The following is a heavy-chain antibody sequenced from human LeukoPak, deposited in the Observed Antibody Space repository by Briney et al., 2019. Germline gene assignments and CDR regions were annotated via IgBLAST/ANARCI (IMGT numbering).Heavy chain of an antibody. CDR2: IKSDGITI. Sequence: GGSLRLSCAASGFTFSNYMMHWVRQAPGKGLVWVSRIKSDGITITYADSVKGRFTISRDNAKNSLYLQMNSLRAEDTALYYCAKDIGSGSYNWFDPWGQGTLVTVSS. V-gene: IGHV3-74*01. J-gene: IGHJ5*02. D-gene: IGHD3-10*01. CDR3: AKDIGSGSYNWFDP. CDR1: GFTFSNYM.